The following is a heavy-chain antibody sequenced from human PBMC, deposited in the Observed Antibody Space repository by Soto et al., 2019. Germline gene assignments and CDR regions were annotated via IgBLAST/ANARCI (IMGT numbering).Heavy chain of an antibody. V-gene: IGHV4-31*03. CDR2: FFYSVCF. J-gene: IGHJ4*02. CDR3: ARAPETPSILGVALPYFFDY. Sequence: TSATLSLTCTVSGGSISSGTSYWSWIRQRPGKGLDCIGYFFYSVCFYYTPSLRGRVMILAVTSKNQFTLRLSSVTAADTAVYYCARAPETPSILGVALPYFFDYWGQGALVTVSS. D-gene: IGHD3-3*01. CDR1: GGSISSGTSY.